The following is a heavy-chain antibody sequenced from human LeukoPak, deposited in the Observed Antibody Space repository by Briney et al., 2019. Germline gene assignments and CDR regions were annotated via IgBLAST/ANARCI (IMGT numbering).Heavy chain of an antibody. J-gene: IGHJ4*02. CDR3: AKDRQYMSSWYGAGDS. CDR1: GFTFSSYE. CDR2: FSGSGGGT. D-gene: IGHD6-13*01. Sequence: GSLRLSCAASGFTFSSYEMSWVRQARGKGLEWVSSFSGSGGGTYYADSVKGRFTISRDNSKNTLYLQMNSLRAEDTAVYYCAKDRQYMSSWYGAGDSWGQGTLVTVSS. V-gene: IGHV3-23*01.